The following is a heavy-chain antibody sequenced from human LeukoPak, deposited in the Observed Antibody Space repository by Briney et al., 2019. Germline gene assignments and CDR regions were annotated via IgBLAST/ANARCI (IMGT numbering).Heavy chain of an antibody. Sequence: ASVKVSCTASGYTFTSYAIHWVRQAPGQRLEWMGWISAGNGNTKYSQNFQGRVTFISNTSATTAFMEPSSLRSEDAAVYYCARDSGSGSNDYWGQGTLVTVSS. CDR2: ISAGNGNT. D-gene: IGHD1-26*01. J-gene: IGHJ4*02. CDR1: GYTFTSYA. CDR3: ARDSGSGSNDY. V-gene: IGHV1-3*01.